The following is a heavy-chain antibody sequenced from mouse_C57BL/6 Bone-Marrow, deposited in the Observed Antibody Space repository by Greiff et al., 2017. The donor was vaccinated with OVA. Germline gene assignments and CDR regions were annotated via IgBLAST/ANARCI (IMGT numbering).Heavy chain of an antibody. D-gene: IGHD3-2*02. J-gene: IGHJ3*01. CDR3: AREAQASFAY. CDR1: GYTFTDYY. Sequence: QVQLQQSGAELVRPGASVKLSCKASGYTFTDYYINWVKQRPGQGVEWIARIYPGSGNTYYNEKFKGKATLTAEKSSSTAYMQLSSLTSEDSAVYFWAREAQASFAYWGRGTLVTVSA. V-gene: IGHV1-76*01. CDR2: IYPGSGNT.